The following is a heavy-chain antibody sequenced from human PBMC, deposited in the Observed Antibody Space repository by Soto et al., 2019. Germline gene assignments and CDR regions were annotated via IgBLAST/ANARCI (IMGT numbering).Heavy chain of an antibody. Sequence: PGGSLRLSCAASGFTFSNHWMHWVRQAPGKGLVWVARINCDGSSTYYADSVKGRFTISRDNSKNTLYLQMNSLRAEDTAVYYCARDLTYYGSGGYYYYGMDVWGQGTTVTVSS. V-gene: IGHV3-74*01. J-gene: IGHJ6*02. CDR3: ARDLTYYGSGGYYYYGMDV. CDR1: GFTFSNHW. D-gene: IGHD3-10*01. CDR2: INCDGSST.